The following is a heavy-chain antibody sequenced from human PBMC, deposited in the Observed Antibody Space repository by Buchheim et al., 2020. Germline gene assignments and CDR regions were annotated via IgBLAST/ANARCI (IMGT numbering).Heavy chain of an antibody. V-gene: IGHV4-61*01. Sequence: QVQLQESGPGLVKPSETLSLTCGVSGGSVSSASVYWSWIRLPPGKGLEWIGFISNSGTTNYNPSLRSRVTISLDKSKKQVSLRLSSVTPADTAVYFCAMGRQQLSWGQGAL. J-gene: IGHJ4*02. CDR1: GGSVSSASVY. CDR2: ISNSGTT. CDR3: AMGRQQLS. D-gene: IGHD6-13*01.